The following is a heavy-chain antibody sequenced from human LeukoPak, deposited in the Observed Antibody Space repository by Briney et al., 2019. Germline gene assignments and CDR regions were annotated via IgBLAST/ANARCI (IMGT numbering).Heavy chain of an antibody. CDR1: GFTFSDYY. J-gene: IGHJ5*02. Sequence: GGSLRLSCAASGFTFSDYYMSWIRQAPGKGLEWVSYISTSSSTIYYADSVKGRFTISRDNAKNSLYLQMNSLRAEDTAVYYCARDHTYYAWGSPWVAWGQGTQVTVSP. V-gene: IGHV3-11*04. CDR3: ARDHTYYAWGSPWVA. CDR2: ISTSSSTI. D-gene: IGHD3-10*01.